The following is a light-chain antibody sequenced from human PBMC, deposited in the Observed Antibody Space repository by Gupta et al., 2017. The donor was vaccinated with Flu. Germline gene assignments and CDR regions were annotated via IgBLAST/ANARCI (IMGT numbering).Light chain of an antibody. CDR3: SSYTSTNTFYV. J-gene: IGLJ1*01. CDR1: SSDVGRSNY. V-gene: IGLV2-14*01. CDR2: DVS. Sequence: QSALNQPASVSRSPGQSTTISCTGTSSDVGRSNYVSWYQQPPGKAPKLIIYDVSYRPSGGSSRFSGSKSGNTASLTISGLEAEDETDYYCSSYTSTNTFYVFGTGTKVTVL.